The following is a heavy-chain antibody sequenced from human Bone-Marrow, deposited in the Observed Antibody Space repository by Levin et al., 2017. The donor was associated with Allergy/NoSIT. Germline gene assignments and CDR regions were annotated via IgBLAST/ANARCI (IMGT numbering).Heavy chain of an antibody. J-gene: IGHJ4*02. V-gene: IGHV4-4*07. D-gene: IGHD2-21*02. CDR3: ARDDLAYCGGDCPFY. Sequence: SETLSLTCTVSGGSISSYYWSWIRQPAGKGLEWIGRIYTSGSTNYNPSLKSRVTMSVDTSKNQFSLKLSSVTAADTAVYYCARDDLAYCGGDCPFYWGQGTLVTVSS. CDR2: IYTSGST. CDR1: GGSISSYY.